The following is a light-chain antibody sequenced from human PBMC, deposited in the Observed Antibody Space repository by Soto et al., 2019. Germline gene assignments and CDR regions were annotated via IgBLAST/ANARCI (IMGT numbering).Light chain of an antibody. CDR2: DSD. CDR3: GTWDSRLRANV. CDR1: RSNIGDHF. Sequence: QSALTQPPSVSAAPGQKVTISCSGSRSNIGDHFVSWYQQLPGTAPRLLVYDSDKRPSGIPDRFSGSKSDTSATLAITGLQTGDEADYYCGTWDSRLRANVFGGGTQLTVL. J-gene: IGLJ7*01. V-gene: IGLV1-51*01.